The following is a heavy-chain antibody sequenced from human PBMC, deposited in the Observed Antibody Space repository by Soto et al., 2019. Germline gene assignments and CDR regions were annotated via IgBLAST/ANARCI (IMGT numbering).Heavy chain of an antibody. D-gene: IGHD3-22*01. CDR2: IYYSGSA. Sequence: LTCTVSGGSISSYYWSWIRQPPGKGLEWIGYIYYSGSANYNPSLKSRVTIPVDTSKNQFSLKLSSVTAADTAVYYCARDDSSGYYYRSWGQGTLVTVSS. CDR3: ARDDSSGYYYRS. J-gene: IGHJ5*02. CDR1: GGSISSYY. V-gene: IGHV4-59*01.